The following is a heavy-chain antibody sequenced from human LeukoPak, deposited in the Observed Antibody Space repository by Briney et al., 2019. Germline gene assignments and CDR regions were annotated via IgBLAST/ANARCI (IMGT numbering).Heavy chain of an antibody. CDR3: ARTRGYYYYYYMDV. Sequence: PSETLSLTCAVYGGSFSGYYWSWIRQPPGKGLEWIGEINHSGGTNYNPSLKSRVTISVDTSKNQFSLKLSSVTAADTAVYYCARTRGYYYYYYMDVWGKGTTVTISS. CDR2: INHSGGT. V-gene: IGHV4-34*01. CDR1: GGSFSGYY. J-gene: IGHJ6*03. D-gene: IGHD3-10*01.